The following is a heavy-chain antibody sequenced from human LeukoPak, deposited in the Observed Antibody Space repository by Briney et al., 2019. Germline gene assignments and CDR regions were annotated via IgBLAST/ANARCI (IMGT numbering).Heavy chain of an antibody. V-gene: IGHV4-34*01. D-gene: IGHD2-2*01. CDR3: ARSPTKRVPEDY. CDR1: GGSFSGYY. Sequence: SETLSLTCAVYGGSFSGYYWSWIRQPPGKGLEWIGEINHSGSTNYNPSLKRRVTISVDTSKNQFSLRLTSLTAADTAVYYCARSPTKRVPEDYWGQGTLVTVSS. J-gene: IGHJ4*02. CDR2: INHSGST.